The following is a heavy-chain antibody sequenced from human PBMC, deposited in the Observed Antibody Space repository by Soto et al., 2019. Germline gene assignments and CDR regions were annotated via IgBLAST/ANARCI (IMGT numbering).Heavy chain of an antibody. CDR2: INPSGGTT. V-gene: IGHV1-46*02. Sequence: VQLVQSGAEGKKPGASVTISCKASGYTFYTYYIHWVRQAPGQGLEWMGIINPSGGTTDYAQKFKGRVTVTRDTSASTVFMYLSGLRSADTAVYYCARGDVDTTMLFDYWGQGTLVTVSS. D-gene: IGHD5-18*01. CDR3: ARGDVDTTMLFDY. CDR1: GYTFYTYY. J-gene: IGHJ4*02.